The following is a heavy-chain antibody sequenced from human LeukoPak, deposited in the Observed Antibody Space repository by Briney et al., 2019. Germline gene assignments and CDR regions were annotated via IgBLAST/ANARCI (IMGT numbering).Heavy chain of an antibody. D-gene: IGHD3-3*01. J-gene: IGHJ4*02. CDR2: INDSGTT. Sequence: PSETLSLTCTVSGGSISSYYWNWIRQPPGKGLEWVADINDSGTTNYNPSLKSRVTISVDTSKNQFSLILNSVTAADTAVFYCARLDWSGFFIDYWGQGILVTVSS. CDR1: GGSISSYY. CDR3: ARLDWSGFFIDY. V-gene: IGHV4-59*08.